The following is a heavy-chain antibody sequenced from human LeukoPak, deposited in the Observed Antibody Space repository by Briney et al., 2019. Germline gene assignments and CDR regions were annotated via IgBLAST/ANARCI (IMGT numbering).Heavy chain of an antibody. CDR1: GFTFSSYA. CDR2: ISYDGSNK. Sequence: GRSLRLSCAASGFTFSSYAMHWVRQAPGKGLEWVAVISYDGSNKYYADSVKGRFTISRDNSKNTLYLQMNSLRAEDTAVYYCARGYQDYCYYYGMDVWGKGTTVTVSS. J-gene: IGHJ6*04. V-gene: IGHV3-30*04. D-gene: IGHD2-2*01. CDR3: ARGYQDYCYYYGMDV.